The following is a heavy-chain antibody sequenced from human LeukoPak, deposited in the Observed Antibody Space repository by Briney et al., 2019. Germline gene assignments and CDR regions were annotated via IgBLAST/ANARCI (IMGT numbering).Heavy chain of an antibody. V-gene: IGHV1-18*01. CDR3: ARDNSVGDIARWFDP. Sequence: ASVKVSCKASGYSFTSYGISWVRQAPGQGLEWMGWTSAYNGNTNYAQKLQGRVTMTTDTSTSTDYMELSSLRSEDTAVYYCARDNSVGDIARWFDPWGQGTLVTVSS. CDR2: TSAYNGNT. J-gene: IGHJ5*02. D-gene: IGHD3-10*01. CDR1: GYSFTSYG.